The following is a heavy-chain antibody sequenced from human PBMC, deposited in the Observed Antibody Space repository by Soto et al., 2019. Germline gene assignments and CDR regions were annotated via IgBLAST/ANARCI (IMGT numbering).Heavy chain of an antibody. V-gene: IGHV4-34*12. J-gene: IGHJ4*02. D-gene: IGHD3-16*01. Sequence: SETLSLTCPVYGGSFSGYFGSWIRQPPGKGLEWIGEILHGGSTNYSPSLKSRVTISVDTSKNQFSLELTSVTAADTAVYYCARPHYHDNTFYYYFDSWGQATLVTVSS. CDR3: ARPHYHDNTFYYYFDS. CDR1: GGSFSGYF. CDR2: ILHGGST.